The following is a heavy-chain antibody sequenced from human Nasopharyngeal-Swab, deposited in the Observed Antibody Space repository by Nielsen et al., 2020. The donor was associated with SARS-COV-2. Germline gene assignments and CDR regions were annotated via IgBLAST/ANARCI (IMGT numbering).Heavy chain of an antibody. J-gene: IGHJ5*02. V-gene: IGHV3-49*02. Sequence: WIRQPPGKVLEWVGFIRGRSRGGAQEYAASVRGRFTISRDDSKSIAYLQMNSLKTEDTAVYYCTRGIVGATSNWFDPWGQGTLVTVSS. CDR3: TRGIVGATSNWFDP. D-gene: IGHD1-26*01. CDR2: IRGRSRGGAQ.